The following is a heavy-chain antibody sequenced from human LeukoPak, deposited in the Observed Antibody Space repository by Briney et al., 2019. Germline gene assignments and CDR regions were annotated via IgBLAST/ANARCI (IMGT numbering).Heavy chain of an antibody. CDR3: ARDRRDGYNLHDY. Sequence: GGSLRLSCAASGFTFSSYWMSWVRQAPGKGLEWVANIKQDGSEKYYVDSVKGRFTISRDNAKNSLYLQINSLRAEDTAVYYCARDRRDGYNLHDYWGQGTLVTVSS. D-gene: IGHD5-24*01. V-gene: IGHV3-7*01. CDR2: IKQDGSEK. CDR1: GFTFSSYW. J-gene: IGHJ4*02.